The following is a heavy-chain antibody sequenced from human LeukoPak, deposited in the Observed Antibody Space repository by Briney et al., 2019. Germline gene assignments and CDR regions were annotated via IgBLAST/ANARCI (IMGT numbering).Heavy chain of an antibody. CDR2: IYSGGDT. V-gene: IGHV3-66*01. Sequence: GGSLRLSCAASGFTVSNNYMNWVRQAPGKGLEWVSLIYSGGDTHYADSVKGRFTISRDNAKNTLYLQMDSLRAEDTAIYYCARSNQADDYWGQGTLVTVSS. CDR3: ARSNQADDY. D-gene: IGHD1-14*01. J-gene: IGHJ4*02. CDR1: GFTVSNNY.